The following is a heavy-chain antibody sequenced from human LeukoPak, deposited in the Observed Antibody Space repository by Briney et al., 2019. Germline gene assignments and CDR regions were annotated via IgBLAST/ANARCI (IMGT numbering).Heavy chain of an antibody. J-gene: IGHJ4*02. V-gene: IGHV7-4-1*02. Sequence: GASVKVSCKASGYTFTSYAMNWVRQAPGQGLEWMGWINTNTGNPTYAQGFTGRFVFSLDTSVSTAYLQISSLKAEDTAVYYCARDPPTSSYYGSGSDWPDLDYWGQGTLVTVSS. D-gene: IGHD3-10*01. CDR3: ARDPPTSSYYGSGSDWPDLDY. CDR1: GYTFTSYA. CDR2: INTNTGNP.